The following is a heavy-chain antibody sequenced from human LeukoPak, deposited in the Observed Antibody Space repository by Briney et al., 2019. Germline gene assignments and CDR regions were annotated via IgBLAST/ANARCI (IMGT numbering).Heavy chain of an antibody. Sequence: ASVKVSCKASGYTFISYGISWVRQAPGRGREWMGWISAYNGKTNYAQTLQGRVTMTTDTSTSTAYMELRSLRSDDNGVYYCARGSDSSSDFDYWGQGTLVTVSS. V-gene: IGHV1-18*01. CDR2: ISAYNGKT. D-gene: IGHD6-6*01. J-gene: IGHJ4*02. CDR3: ARGSDSSSDFDY. CDR1: GYTFISYG.